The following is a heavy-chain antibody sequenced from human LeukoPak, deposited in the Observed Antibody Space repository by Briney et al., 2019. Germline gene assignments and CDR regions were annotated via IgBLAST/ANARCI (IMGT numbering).Heavy chain of an antibody. CDR3: ARDDRLAVAGTTFDY. V-gene: IGHV3-66*02. CDR2: IYSGGST. J-gene: IGHJ4*02. CDR1: GFTVSSNY. D-gene: IGHD6-19*01. Sequence: PGGSLRLSCAASGFTVSSNYMSWVRQAPGKGLEWVSVIYSGGSTYYADSVKGRFTISRDNSKNTLYLQMNSLRAEDTAVYYCARDDRLAVAGTTFDYWGQGTLVTVSS.